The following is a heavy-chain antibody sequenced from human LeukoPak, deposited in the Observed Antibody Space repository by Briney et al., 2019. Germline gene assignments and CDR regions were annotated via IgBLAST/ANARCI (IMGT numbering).Heavy chain of an antibody. CDR2: THYRSRWYN. CDR3: VRDGSGWYYFDY. CDR1: GDSVSSNTVA. D-gene: IGHD6-19*01. J-gene: IGHJ4*02. Sequence: SQTLSLTCAISGDSVSSNTVAWNWIRQSPSGGLEWLGRTHYRSRWYNEYAVSVKSRLTINPDTSKNQFSLHLNSVTPEDTAVYYCVRDGSGWYYFDYWGQGTLVTVSS. V-gene: IGHV6-1*01.